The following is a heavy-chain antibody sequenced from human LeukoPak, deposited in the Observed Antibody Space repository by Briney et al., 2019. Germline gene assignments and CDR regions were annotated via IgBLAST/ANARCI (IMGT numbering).Heavy chain of an antibody. J-gene: IGHJ4*02. CDR3: ARDLEIFGVSEMGV. Sequence: GGSLRLSCAASGFTFSNAWMSWVRQAPGKGLEWVGRIKSKTDGGTTDYAAPVKGRFTISRDDSNNTLYLQMNSLRAEDTAVYYCARDLEIFGVSEMGVWGQGTLVTVSS. CDR2: IKSKTDGGTT. V-gene: IGHV3-15*01. D-gene: IGHD3-3*01. CDR1: GFTFSNAW.